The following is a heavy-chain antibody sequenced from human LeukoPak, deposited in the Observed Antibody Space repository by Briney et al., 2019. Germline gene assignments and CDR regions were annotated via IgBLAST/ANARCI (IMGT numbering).Heavy chain of an antibody. Sequence: PGGSLRLSCAASGFTFSNAWMSWVRQAPGKGLELVGRIKSKTDGGTTDYAAPVKGRFTISRDDSKNTLYLQMNSLKTEDTAVYYCTTVVKNCSSTSCYPAHYWGQGTLVTVSS. V-gene: IGHV3-15*01. CDR1: GFTFSNAW. J-gene: IGHJ4*02. CDR2: IKSKTDGGTT. CDR3: TTVVKNCSSTSCYPAHY. D-gene: IGHD2-2*01.